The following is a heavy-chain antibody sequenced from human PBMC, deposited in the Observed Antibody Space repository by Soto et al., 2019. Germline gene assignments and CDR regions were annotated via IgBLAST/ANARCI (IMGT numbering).Heavy chain of an antibody. CDR3: AKERVPAAIRLYYFDY. V-gene: IGHV3-30*18. CDR2: ISYDGSNK. CDR1: GFTFSSYG. D-gene: IGHD2-2*01. Sequence: GGSLRLSCAASGFTFSSYGMHWVRQAPGKGLEWVAVISYDGSNKYYADSVKGRFTISRDNSKNTLYLQMNSLRAEDTAVYYCAKERVPAAIRLYYFDYWGQGTLVTVSS. J-gene: IGHJ4*02.